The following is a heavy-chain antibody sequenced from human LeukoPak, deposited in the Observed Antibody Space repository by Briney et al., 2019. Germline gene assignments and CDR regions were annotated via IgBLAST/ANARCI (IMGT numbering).Heavy chain of an antibody. J-gene: IGHJ5*02. CDR2: IYYSGST. Sequence: SVTLSLTCTVSGGSISSSSYYWGWIRQPPGKGLEWIGSIYYSGSTYYNPSLKSRVTISVDTSKNQFSLKLSSVTAADTAVYYCARHLRFLEWLLFGWFDPWGQGTLVTVSS. D-gene: IGHD3-3*01. CDR3: ARHLRFLEWLLFGWFDP. V-gene: IGHV4-39*01. CDR1: GGSISSSSYY.